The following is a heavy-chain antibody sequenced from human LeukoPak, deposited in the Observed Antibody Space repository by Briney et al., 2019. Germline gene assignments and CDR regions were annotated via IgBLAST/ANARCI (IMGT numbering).Heavy chain of an antibody. Sequence: GGSLRLSCAASGFTFSSYAMSWVRQAPGKGLEWVSAISGSGGSTYYADSVKGRFTISRDNSKNTLYLQMNSLRAEDTAVYYCAKGGTSYGFCRGESDWFDPWGQGTLVTVSS. CDR1: GFTFSSYA. CDR3: AKGGTSYGFCRGESDWFDP. J-gene: IGHJ5*02. CDR2: ISGSGGST. V-gene: IGHV3-23*01. D-gene: IGHD5-18*01.